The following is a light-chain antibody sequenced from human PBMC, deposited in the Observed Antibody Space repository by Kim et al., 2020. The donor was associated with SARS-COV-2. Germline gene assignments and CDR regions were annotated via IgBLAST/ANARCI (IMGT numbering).Light chain of an antibody. J-gene: IGLJ3*02. CDR2: ENN. Sequence: GKTVTISCTRSSCSIASNYVQWYQQRPGSSPTAVIFENNQRPSGVPDRFSGSIDSSSNSASLTISGLKTEDEADYYCQSFDSNIQVFGGGTKVTVL. CDR1: SCSIASNY. CDR3: QSFDSNIQV. V-gene: IGLV6-57*01.